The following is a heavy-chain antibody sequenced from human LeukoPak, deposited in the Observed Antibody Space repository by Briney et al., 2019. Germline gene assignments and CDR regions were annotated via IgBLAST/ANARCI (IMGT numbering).Heavy chain of an antibody. D-gene: IGHD3-9*01. Sequence: PSESLSLTCTVSGGSIGSYYWSWIRQPRGKGLEWIGYIYYSGSTNYNPSLKSRVTISVDTSKNQFSLELSSVTAANTAVYYCARDSGHYDILTGYYSPEYFQHWGQGTLVTVSS. CDR2: IYYSGST. CDR3: ARDSGHYDILTGYYSPEYFQH. J-gene: IGHJ1*01. CDR1: GGSIGSYY. V-gene: IGHV4-59*01.